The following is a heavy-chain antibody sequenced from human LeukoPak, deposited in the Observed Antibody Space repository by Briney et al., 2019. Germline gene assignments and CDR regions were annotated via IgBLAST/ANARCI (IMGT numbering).Heavy chain of an antibody. CDR2: IYYSGST. CDR3: ARCLGSAVVTPMAGMDV. V-gene: IGHV4-59*01. Sequence: SQTLSLTCTVSGVSISSYYWSWIRQPPGKGLEWIGYIYYSGSTNYNPSLKSRVTISVDTSKNQFSLKLSSVTAADTAVYYCARCLGSAVVTPMAGMDVWGQGTTVTVSS. D-gene: IGHD4-23*01. J-gene: IGHJ6*02. CDR1: GVSISSYY.